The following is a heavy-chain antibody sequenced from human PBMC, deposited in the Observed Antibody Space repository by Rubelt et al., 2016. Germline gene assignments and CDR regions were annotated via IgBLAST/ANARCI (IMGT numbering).Heavy chain of an antibody. CDR1: GFTFNSCA. Sequence: EVQLLESGGGLEQPGGSLRLSCAASGFTFNSCAMSWVRQAPGKGLEWVSGISGSGGSTYYADSVKGRFTISRDNSKTTLYLQMTSRRAEESAIYYCAKWLEWAYGMDVWGQGTTVTVSS. CDR3: AKWLEWAYGMDV. D-gene: IGHD3-3*01. CDR2: ISGSGGST. V-gene: IGHV3-23*01. J-gene: IGHJ6*02.